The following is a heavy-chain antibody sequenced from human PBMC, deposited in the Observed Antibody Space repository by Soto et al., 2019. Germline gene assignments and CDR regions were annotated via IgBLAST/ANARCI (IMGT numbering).Heavy chain of an antibody. CDR2: ISGDGSST. Sequence: HPGGSLRLSCAASEFTFRSYWMHWVRQSPGKGLVWVSRISGDGSSTNYADSVKGRFTISRDNAKNTVYLQIDSLRAEDTAVYYCARSLPGTYGAFDLWGQGTMVTV. V-gene: IGHV3-74*01. J-gene: IGHJ3*01. CDR1: EFTFRSYW. CDR3: ARSLPGTYGAFDL. D-gene: IGHD1-7*01.